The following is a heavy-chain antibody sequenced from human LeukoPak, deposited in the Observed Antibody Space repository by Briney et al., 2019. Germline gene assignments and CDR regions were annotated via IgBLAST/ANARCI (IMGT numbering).Heavy chain of an antibody. CDR2: INSDGSST. J-gene: IGHJ3*01. D-gene: IGHD2-21*01. Sequence: GGSLRLSCAASGFTFSSYWMHWVRQAPGKGLVWVSRINSDGSSTSYADSVKGRFTISRDNAKNTLYLQMNSLRGEDTALYYCAKGRWGLTINNFDLWGQGTMVTVSS. V-gene: IGHV3-74*01. CDR3: AKGRWGLTINNFDL. CDR1: GFTFSSYW.